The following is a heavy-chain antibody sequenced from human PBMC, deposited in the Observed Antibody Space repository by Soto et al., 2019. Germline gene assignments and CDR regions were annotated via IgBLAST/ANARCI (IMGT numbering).Heavy chain of an antibody. J-gene: IGHJ1*01. CDR2: IIPILGIA. CDR3: ARGVVVVAATTEYFQH. V-gene: IGHV1-69*02. D-gene: IGHD2-15*01. CDR1: GGTFSSYT. Sequence: QVQLVQSGAEVKKPGSSVKVSCKASGGTFSSYTISWVRQAPGQGLEWMGRIIPILGIANYAQKFQGRVTITADKSTRTDYMVLSSLRSEDTAVYYCARGVVVVAATTEYFQHWGQGTLVTVSS.